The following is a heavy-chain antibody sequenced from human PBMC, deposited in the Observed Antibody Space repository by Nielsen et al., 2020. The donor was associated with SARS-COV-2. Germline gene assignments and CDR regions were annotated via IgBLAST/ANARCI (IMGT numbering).Heavy chain of an antibody. D-gene: IGHD6-13*01. J-gene: IGHJ5*02. V-gene: IGHV1-2*06. Sequence: WVRQAPGQGLEWMGRINPYSGGTNYAQKFQGTVTMTRDASISTVYMELTSDDTAVYYCARLAPPAPRGNWFDPWGQGTLVTVSS. CDR3: ARLAPPAPRGNWFDP. CDR2: INPYSGGT.